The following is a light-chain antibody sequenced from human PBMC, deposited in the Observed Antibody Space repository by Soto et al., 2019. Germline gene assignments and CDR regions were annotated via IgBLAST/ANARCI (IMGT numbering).Light chain of an antibody. CDR1: QNNKNY. J-gene: IGKJ1*01. CDR3: QEYYSSWT. Sequence: DTVMTQSPECLAFSLVESATINCKSSQNNKNYLAWYQQKTGQPPKLLIDWASTRASGVPDRFSGSGSGTDFTLTISRLQAEDVGIYYCQEYYSSWTFGQGTKVDIK. CDR2: WAS. V-gene: IGKV4-1*01.